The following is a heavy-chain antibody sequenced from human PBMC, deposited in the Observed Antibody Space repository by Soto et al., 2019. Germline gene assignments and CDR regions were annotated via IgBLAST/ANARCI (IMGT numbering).Heavy chain of an antibody. CDR3: ARVSNSADPYSSGWYFLVTHSKYYYGMDV. Sequence: QVQLVQSGAKVKKPGSSVKVSCKASGGTFSSYAISWVRQAPGQGLEWMGGIIPIFGTANYAQKFQGRVTITADESTSTAYMELSSLRSEDTAVYYCARVSNSADPYSSGWYFLVTHSKYYYGMDVWGQGTTVTVSS. CDR2: IIPIFGTA. V-gene: IGHV1-69*01. D-gene: IGHD6-19*01. J-gene: IGHJ6*02. CDR1: GGTFSSYA.